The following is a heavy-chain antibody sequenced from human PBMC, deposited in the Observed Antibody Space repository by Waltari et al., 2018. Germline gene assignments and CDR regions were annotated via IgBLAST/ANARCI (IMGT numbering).Heavy chain of an antibody. CDR3: AKPDSVSYSPDAFDI. CDR1: GFTFSSYA. V-gene: IGHV3-23*01. D-gene: IGHD1-26*01. J-gene: IGHJ3*02. Sequence: EVQLLESGGGLVQPGGSLRLSCAASGFTFSSYAMSWVRQAPGKGLEWVSAISGSGGSTYHADAVKGRFTISRDNSKNPLYLQMISLRAEDTAVYYCAKPDSVSYSPDAFDIWGQGTIVTVSS. CDR2: ISGSGGST.